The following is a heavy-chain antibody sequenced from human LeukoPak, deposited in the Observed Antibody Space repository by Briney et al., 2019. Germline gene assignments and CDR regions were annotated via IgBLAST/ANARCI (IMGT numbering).Heavy chain of an antibody. V-gene: IGHV4-59*08. J-gene: IGHJ3*02. CDR2: IYYSGST. D-gene: IGHD2-21*02. Sequence: SETLSLTCTVSGGSISSYYWSWIRQPPGKGLEWIGYIYYSGSTNYNPSLKSRVTISVDTSKNQFSLKLSSVTAADTAVYYCARRRGAYCGGDCYSGAFDIWGQGTMVTVSS. CDR1: GGSISSYY. CDR3: ARRRGAYCGGDCYSGAFDI.